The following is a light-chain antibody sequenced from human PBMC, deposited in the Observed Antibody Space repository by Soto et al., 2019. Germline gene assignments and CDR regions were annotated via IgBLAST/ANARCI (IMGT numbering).Light chain of an antibody. CDR3: QQYNTYTSFT. Sequence: DIQMTQSPSILSASVGDRVTITCRASQSISSWLAWYQQKPGKAPKLLIYDASTLEGGVPSRFSGSGSGTEFTLTIISLHSDDFATYYCQQYNTYTSFTFGPGTKVDIK. CDR1: QSISSW. CDR2: DAS. V-gene: IGKV1-5*01. J-gene: IGKJ3*01.